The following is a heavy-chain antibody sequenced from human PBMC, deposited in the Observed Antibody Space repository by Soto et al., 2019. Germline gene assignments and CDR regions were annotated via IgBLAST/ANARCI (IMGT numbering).Heavy chain of an antibody. CDR1: GFTFSSYG. J-gene: IGHJ5*02. CDR3: ARDTSSRRGYSGYVIPGGLDP. V-gene: IGHV3-33*01. Sequence: GGSLRLSCAASGFTFSSYGMHWVRQAPGKGLEWVAVIWYDGSNKYYADSVKGRFTISRDNSKNTLYLQMNSLRAEDTAVYYCARDTSSRRGYSGYVIPGGLDPWGQGTLVTVSS. CDR2: IWYDGSNK. D-gene: IGHD5-12*01.